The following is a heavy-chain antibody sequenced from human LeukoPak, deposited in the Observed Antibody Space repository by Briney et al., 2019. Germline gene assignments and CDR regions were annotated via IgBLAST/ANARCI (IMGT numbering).Heavy chain of an antibody. Sequence: SETLSLTCTVSGGSISSSSYYWSWIRQPPGKGLEWIGSIYYSGSTYYNPSLKSRVTISVDTSKNQFSLKLSSVTAADTAMYYCARSEYYDFWSGYPNRGFDPWGQGTLVTVSS. CDR2: IYYSGST. D-gene: IGHD3-3*01. V-gene: IGHV4-39*07. J-gene: IGHJ5*02. CDR1: GGSISSSSYY. CDR3: ARSEYYDFWSGYPNRGFDP.